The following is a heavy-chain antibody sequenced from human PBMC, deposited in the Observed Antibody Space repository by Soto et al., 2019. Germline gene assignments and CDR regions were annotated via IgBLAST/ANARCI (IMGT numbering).Heavy chain of an antibody. CDR3: ARDHLPGGYEDYYYYYGMDV. D-gene: IGHD5-12*01. J-gene: IGHJ6*02. V-gene: IGHV3-33*01. Sequence: GGSLRLSCAASGFTFSSYGMHWVRQAPGKGLAWVAVIWYDGSNKYYADSVKGRFTISRDNSKNTLYLQMNSLRAEDTAVSYCARDHLPGGYEDYYYYYGMDVWGQGTTVAVSS. CDR1: GFTFSSYG. CDR2: IWYDGSNK.